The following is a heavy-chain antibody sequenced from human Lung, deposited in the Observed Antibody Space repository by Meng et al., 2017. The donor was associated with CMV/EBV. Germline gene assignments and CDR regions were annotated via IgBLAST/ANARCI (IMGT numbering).Heavy chain of an antibody. J-gene: IGHJ4*02. CDR1: GFTFSSSW. V-gene: IGHV3-7*01. Sequence: GGSLRLSCAASGFTFSSSWMSWVRRAPGKGLEWVATIKHDGSEKHHGDSAKGRFTISRDNAKNSPFLQMDSLRAEDTAVYYCANSGLAGGARWGQGTLVTVSS. D-gene: IGHD2-21*01. CDR2: IKHDGSEK. CDR3: ANSGLAGGAR.